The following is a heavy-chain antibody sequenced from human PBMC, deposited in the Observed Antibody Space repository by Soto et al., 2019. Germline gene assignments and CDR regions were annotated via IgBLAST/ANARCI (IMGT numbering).Heavy chain of an antibody. Sequence: QVQLRESGPGLVKPSQTLSLTCTVSGGSIRNGNYYWSWIRQLPGKGLEWIGNIYYIGTTSYNPSLKSRVIISIDTSKNQFSLELTSVAAADTAVYYCAKNETTRPWFDPWGQGTLVTVSS. J-gene: IGHJ5*02. CDR3: AKNETTRPWFDP. CDR1: GGSIRNGNYY. D-gene: IGHD1-1*01. V-gene: IGHV4-31*03. CDR2: IYYIGTT.